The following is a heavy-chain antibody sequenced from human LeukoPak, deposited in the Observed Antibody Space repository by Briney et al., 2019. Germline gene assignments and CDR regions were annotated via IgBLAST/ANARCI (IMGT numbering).Heavy chain of an antibody. J-gene: IGHJ5*02. CDR1: GYTFTGYY. V-gene: IGHV1-2*02. CDR3: ARDRDRAAADTSFDP. Sequence: ASVKVSCKASGYTFTGYYMHWVRQAPGQGLEWMGWINPNSGGTNYAQNFQGRVTMTRDTSISTAYMELSSLRSDDTAVYYCARDRDRAAADTSFDPWGQGTLVTVSS. D-gene: IGHD6-25*01. CDR2: INPNSGGT.